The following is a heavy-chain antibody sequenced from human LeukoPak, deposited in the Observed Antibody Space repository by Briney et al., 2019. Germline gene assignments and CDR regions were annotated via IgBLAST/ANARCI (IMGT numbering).Heavy chain of an antibody. CDR1: GGSISSSSYY. CDR2: IYYSGST. V-gene: IGHV4-39*07. CDR3: ARFGQPGSDYDILTGYGMDV. D-gene: IGHD3-9*01. J-gene: IGHJ6*02. Sequence: SETLSLTCTVSGGSISSSSYYWGWIRQPPGKGLEWIGSIYYSGSTYYNPSLKSRVTISVDTSKNQFSLKLSSVTAADTAVYYCARFGQPGSDYDILTGYGMDVWGQGTTVTVSS.